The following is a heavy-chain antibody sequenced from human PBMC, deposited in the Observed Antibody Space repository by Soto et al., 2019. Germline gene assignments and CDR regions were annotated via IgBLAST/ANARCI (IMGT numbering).Heavy chain of an antibody. CDR3: ERVTGTKVSDWFDP. D-gene: IGHD1-7*01. Sequence: GGSLRLSCAASGFTFSSYGMHWVRQAPGKGLEWVAVIWYDGSNKYYADSVKGRFTISRDNSKNTLYLQMNSLRAEDTAVYYCERVTGTKVSDWFDPWGQGTLVTVSS. J-gene: IGHJ5*02. CDR1: GFTFSSYG. V-gene: IGHV3-33*01. CDR2: IWYDGSNK.